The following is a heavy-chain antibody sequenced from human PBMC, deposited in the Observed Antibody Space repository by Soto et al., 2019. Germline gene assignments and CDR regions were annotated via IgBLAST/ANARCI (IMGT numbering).Heavy chain of an antibody. Sequence: SETLSLTCTVSGDSISSYYWSWIRQPPGKGLEWIGYIYYSGSTNYNPSLKSRVTISVDTSKNQFSLKLSSVTAADTAVYYCASSNIAATGFYYYGMDVWGRGTTVTVSS. D-gene: IGHD6-13*01. CDR3: ASSNIAATGFYYYGMDV. CDR1: GDSISSYY. J-gene: IGHJ6*02. CDR2: IYYSGST. V-gene: IGHV4-59*01.